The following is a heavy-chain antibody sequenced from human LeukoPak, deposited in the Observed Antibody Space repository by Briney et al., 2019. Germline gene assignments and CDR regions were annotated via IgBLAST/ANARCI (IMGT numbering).Heavy chain of an antibody. D-gene: IGHD3-9*01. CDR1: GFTFSNYS. V-gene: IGHV3-21*01. Sequence: PGGSLRLSCAASGFTFSNYSMNWVRQAPGKGLEWVSSIGTTGSYIFYADSVKGRFTISRDNAKNTLYLQMNSLRAEDTAVYYCARDGYDILTDYDYWGQGILVTVSS. CDR2: IGTTGSYI. J-gene: IGHJ4*02. CDR3: ARDGYDILTDYDY.